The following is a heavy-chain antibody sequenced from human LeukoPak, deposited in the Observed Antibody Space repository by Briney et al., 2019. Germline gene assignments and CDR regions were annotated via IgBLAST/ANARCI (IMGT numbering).Heavy chain of an antibody. CDR2: ISYDGSSK. D-gene: IGHD6-6*01. CDR1: GFTFSNYG. J-gene: IGHJ4*02. Sequence: PGRSLRLSCAASGFTFSNYGMHWVRQAPRKGLEWVAVISYDGSSKYYTDSVKGRFTISRDNSKSTLYLQMNSLRAEDSAVYYCAKDLRSSGGYYFDYWGRGTLVTVSS. CDR3: AKDLRSSGGYYFDY. V-gene: IGHV3-30*18.